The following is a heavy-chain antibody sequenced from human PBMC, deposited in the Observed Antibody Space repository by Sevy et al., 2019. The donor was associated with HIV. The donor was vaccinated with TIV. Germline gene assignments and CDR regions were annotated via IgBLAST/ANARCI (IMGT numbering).Heavy chain of an antibody. CDR1: GFTFGDYA. V-gene: IGHV3-49*03. J-gene: IGHJ5*02. D-gene: IGHD3-3*01. CDR3: TRDVSQGDFWSGYYLNWFDP. Sequence: GGSLRLSSTASGFTFGDYAMSWFRQAPGKGLEWVGFIRSKAYGGTTEYAASVKGRFTISRDDSKRIAYLQMNSLKTEDTAVYYCTRDVSQGDFWSGYYLNWFDPWGQGTLVTVSS. CDR2: IRSKAYGGTT.